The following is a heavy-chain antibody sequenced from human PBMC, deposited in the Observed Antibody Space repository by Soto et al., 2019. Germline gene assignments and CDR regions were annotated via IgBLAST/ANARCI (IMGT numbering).Heavy chain of an antibody. CDR1: GFTFSSYA. CDR2: ISGGGGST. V-gene: IGHV3-23*01. CDR3: AKNKDWSGVYGMDV. J-gene: IGHJ6*02. D-gene: IGHD3-3*01. Sequence: EVQLLESGGGLVQPGGSLRLSCAASGFTFSSYAMSWVRQAPGKGLEWVSAISGGGGSTDYVDSVKGRFTISRDISKNTLYLQMNSLRAEDTAVYYCAKNKDWSGVYGMDVWGQGTTVTVSS.